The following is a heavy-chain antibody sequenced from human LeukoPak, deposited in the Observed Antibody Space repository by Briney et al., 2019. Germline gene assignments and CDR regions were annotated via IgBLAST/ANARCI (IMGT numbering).Heavy chain of an antibody. D-gene: IGHD5-24*01. CDR2: IIPIFGTA. V-gene: IGHV1-69*13. J-gene: IGHJ4*02. CDR1: GGTFSSYA. Sequence: ASVKVSCKASGGTFSSYAISWVRQAPGQGLEWMGGIIPIFGTANYAQKFQGRVTVTADESTSTAYMGLSSLRSEDTAVYYCARTSREMTTSTGYFDYWGQGTLVTVSS. CDR3: ARTSREMTTSTGYFDY.